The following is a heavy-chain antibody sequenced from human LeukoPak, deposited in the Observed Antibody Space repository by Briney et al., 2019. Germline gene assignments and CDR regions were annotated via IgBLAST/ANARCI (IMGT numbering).Heavy chain of an antibody. CDR2: INEKGNEK. Sequence: GSLRLSCAASGFTFSSYWMSWVRQAPGKGLEGVANINEKGNEKYYVDSVKGRFTISRDNSKNSLYLQMDSLRDEDTAVFYCARGGAAAARKRGVDFWGQGTLVTVSS. V-gene: IGHV3-7*01. D-gene: IGHD6-13*01. J-gene: IGHJ4*02. CDR1: GFTFSSYW. CDR3: ARGGAAAARKRGVDF.